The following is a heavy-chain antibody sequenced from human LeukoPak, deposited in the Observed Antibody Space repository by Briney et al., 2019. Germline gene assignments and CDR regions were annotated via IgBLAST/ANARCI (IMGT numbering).Heavy chain of an antibody. Sequence: SETLSLTCAVYGGSFSGYYWSWIRQPPGKGLEWIGEINHSGSTNYNPSLKSRVTISVDTSKNQFSLKLSSVTAADTAVYYCARGQKYWGQGTLVTVSS. CDR2: INHSGST. CDR1: GGSFSGYY. V-gene: IGHV4-34*01. J-gene: IGHJ4*02. CDR3: ARGQKY.